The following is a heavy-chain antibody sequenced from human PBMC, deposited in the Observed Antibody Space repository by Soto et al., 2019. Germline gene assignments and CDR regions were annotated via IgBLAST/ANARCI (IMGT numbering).Heavy chain of an antibody. Sequence: GGSLRLSCTASGFTFGDYAMSWVRQAPGKGLEWVGFIRSKAYGGTTEYAASVKGRFTISRDDSKSIAYLQMNSLKTEDTAVYYCTRVISGSYFDYWGQGTLVTVSS. CDR3: TRVISGSYFDY. D-gene: IGHD1-26*01. CDR1: GFTFGDYA. CDR2: IRSKAYGGTT. V-gene: IGHV3-49*04. J-gene: IGHJ4*02.